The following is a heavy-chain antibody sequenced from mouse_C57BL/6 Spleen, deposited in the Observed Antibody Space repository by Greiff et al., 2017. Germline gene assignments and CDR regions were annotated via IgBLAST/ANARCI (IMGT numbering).Heavy chain of an antibody. CDR1: GFTFSSYA. CDR3: ARENYDCPFAY. J-gene: IGHJ3*01. D-gene: IGHD2-4*01. V-gene: IGHV5S21*01. Sequence: EVKLVESGEGLVKPGGSLKLSCAASGFTFSSYAMSWVRQTPEKRLEWVAYISSGGDYIYYADTVKGRFTISRDTARNTLYLQMSSLKSEDTAMYYCARENYDCPFAYWGQGTLVTVSA. CDR2: ISSGGDYI.